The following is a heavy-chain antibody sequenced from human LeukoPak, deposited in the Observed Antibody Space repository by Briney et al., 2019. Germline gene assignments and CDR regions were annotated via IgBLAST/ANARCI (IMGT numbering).Heavy chain of an antibody. CDR1: GGSISSSSYY. V-gene: IGHV4-39*01. CDR3: ARRSWLQLWLEDY. Sequence: SETLSLTCTVSGGSISSSSYYWGWIRQPPGKGLEWIGSIYYSGSTYYNPSLKSRVTISVDTPKNQFSLKLSSVTAADTAVYYCARRSWLQLWLEDYWGQGTLVTVFS. J-gene: IGHJ4*02. CDR2: IYYSGST. D-gene: IGHD5-18*01.